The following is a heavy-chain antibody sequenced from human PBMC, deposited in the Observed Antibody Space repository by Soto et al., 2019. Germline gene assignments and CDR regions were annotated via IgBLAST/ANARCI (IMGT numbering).Heavy chain of an antibody. CDR2: IYYSGST. Sequence: QVQLQESGPGLVKPSETLSLTCTVSGGSISSYYWSWIRQPPGKGLEWIGYIYYSGSTNYNPSLKSRVTISVDTSKNQFSLKLSSVTAADTAVYYCARSLRQYYYYYYMDVWGKRTTVTVSS. V-gene: IGHV4-59*01. D-gene: IGHD3-16*02. CDR3: ARSLRQYYYYYYMDV. J-gene: IGHJ6*03. CDR1: GGSISSYY.